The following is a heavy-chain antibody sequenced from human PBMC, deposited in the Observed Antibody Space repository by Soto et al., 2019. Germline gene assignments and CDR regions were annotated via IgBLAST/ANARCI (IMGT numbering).Heavy chain of an antibody. V-gene: IGHV3-48*03. J-gene: IGHJ4*02. CDR3: ARDSLSNYYDSSGYYYFDY. CDR2: ISSSGSTI. CDR1: GFTFSSYE. Sequence: GGSLRLSCAASGFTFSSYEMNWVRQAPGKGLEWVSYISSSGSTIYYADSVKGRFTISRDNAKNSLYLQMNSLRAEDTAVYYCARDSLSNYYDSSGYYYFDYWGQGTLVTVSS. D-gene: IGHD3-22*01.